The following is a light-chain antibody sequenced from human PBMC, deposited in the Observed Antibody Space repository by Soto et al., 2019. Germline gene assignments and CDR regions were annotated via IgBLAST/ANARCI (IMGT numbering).Light chain of an antibody. J-gene: IGKJ4*01. CDR2: GAS. Sequence: EIVMTQSPVTLSVSPGERVTLSCRASQSVGSNVAWYQQKPGQAPRLLIYGASTRATGIPARFSGSGSGTEFSLTISSLQSEDFAVYYCQQRSSWPPALSFGGGTKVE. V-gene: IGKV3-15*01. CDR3: QQRSSWPPALS. CDR1: QSVGSN.